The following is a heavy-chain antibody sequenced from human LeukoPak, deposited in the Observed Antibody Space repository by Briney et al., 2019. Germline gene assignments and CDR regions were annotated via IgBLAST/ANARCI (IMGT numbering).Heavy chain of an antibody. CDR2: IKQDGSEK. J-gene: IGHJ4*02. Sequence: GGSLRLSCAASGSTFSSYWMSWVRQAPGKGLEWVANIKQDGSEKYYVDSVKGRFTISRDNAENSLYLQMNSLRAEDTAVYYCARGTDDYGDSHFDYWGQGTLVTVSS. D-gene: IGHD4-17*01. V-gene: IGHV3-7*01. CDR3: ARGTDDYGDSHFDY. CDR1: GSTFSSYW.